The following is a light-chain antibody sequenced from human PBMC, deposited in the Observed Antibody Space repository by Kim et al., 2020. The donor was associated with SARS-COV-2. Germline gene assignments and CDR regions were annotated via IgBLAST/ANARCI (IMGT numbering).Light chain of an antibody. V-gene: IGLV3-1*01. J-gene: IGLJ2*01. CDR2: QDN. Sequence: SYELTQPPSVSVSPGQTASITCSGDKLGDKYVCWYQQKPGQSPVLVIYQDNKRPSGIPERFSGSNSGNTATLTISGAQAMDEADYYCQAWDISTDVVFGGGTQLTVL. CDR3: QAWDISTDVV. CDR1: KLGDKY.